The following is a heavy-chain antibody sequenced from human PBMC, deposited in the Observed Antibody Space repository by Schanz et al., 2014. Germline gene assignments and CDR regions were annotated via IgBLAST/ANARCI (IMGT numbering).Heavy chain of an antibody. CDR2: ISASGGDT. V-gene: IGHV3-23*01. J-gene: IGHJ4*02. Sequence: DVHLLESGGGLVQPGGSLRLSCAASEFTFSTDAMSWVRQAPGKGLEWLSVISASGGDTYYADSVKGRFTIPRDNSKTALYLQMNKLRAEDPAVYYCAKVRYSSGWRGDYFDEWGQGTLVTVAS. CDR1: EFTFSTDA. D-gene: IGHD6-25*01. CDR3: AKVRYSSGWRGDYFDE.